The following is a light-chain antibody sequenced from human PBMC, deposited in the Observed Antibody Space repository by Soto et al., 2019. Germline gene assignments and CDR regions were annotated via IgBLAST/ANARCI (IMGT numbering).Light chain of an antibody. V-gene: IGKV3D-15*01. CDR3: QQYNNWPPIT. CDR2: GAS. CDR1: QSVSSN. J-gene: IGKJ5*01. Sequence: IVLTHSPGTLSLSPGERATLSCRASQSVSSNFLAWYQQKPGQAPRLLIYGASNRATGIPDKFSGSGSGTEFTLTISSLQSEDFAVYYCQQYNNWPPITFGQGTRLEIK.